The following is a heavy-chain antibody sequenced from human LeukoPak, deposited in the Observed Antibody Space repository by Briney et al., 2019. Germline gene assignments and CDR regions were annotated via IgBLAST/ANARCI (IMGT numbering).Heavy chain of an antibody. J-gene: IGHJ4*02. V-gene: IGHV4-59*01. D-gene: IGHD2-15*01. CDR1: GGSISSYY. CDR3: ARDATSKYYFDY. CDR2: IYYSGST. Sequence: SETLSLTCTVSGGSISSYYWSWIRQPPGKGLEWIGYIYYSGSTNYNPSLKSRVTISVDTSKNQFSLKLSSVTAADTAVYHCARDATSKYYFDYWGQGTLVTVSS.